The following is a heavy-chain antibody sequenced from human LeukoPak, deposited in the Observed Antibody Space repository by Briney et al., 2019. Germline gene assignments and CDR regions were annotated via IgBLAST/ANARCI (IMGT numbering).Heavy chain of an antibody. CDR3: ARQIAAATLYYFDF. J-gene: IGHJ4*02. CDR2: IYYSGST. CDR1: GGSISSSFYY. D-gene: IGHD1-26*01. V-gene: IGHV4-39*01. Sequence: SETLSLTCTVSGGSISSSFYYWGWIRQPPGKGLEWIGSIYYSGSTYYNPSLKSRVTISVDTSKNQFSLKLSSVTAADTAVYYCARQIAAATLYYFDFWGQGTLVTVSS.